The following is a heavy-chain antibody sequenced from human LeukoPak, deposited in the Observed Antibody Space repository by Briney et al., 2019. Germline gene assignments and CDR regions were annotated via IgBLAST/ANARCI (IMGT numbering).Heavy chain of an antibody. CDR1: GGSISSYY. Sequence: SETLSLTCTVSGGSISSYYWSWIRQPAGKGLEWIGRIYTSGSTNYNPSLKSRVTMSVDTSKNQFSLKLSSVTAADTAVYYCARVRWLAPKTYYFDYWGQGTPVTVSS. V-gene: IGHV4-4*07. CDR2: IYTSGST. D-gene: IGHD6-19*01. CDR3: ARVRWLAPKTYYFDY. J-gene: IGHJ4*02.